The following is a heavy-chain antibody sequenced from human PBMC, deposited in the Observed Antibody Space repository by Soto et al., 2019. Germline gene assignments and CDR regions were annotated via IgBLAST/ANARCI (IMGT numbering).Heavy chain of an antibody. J-gene: IGHJ4*02. V-gene: IGHV3-13*01. CDR3: ARDGGGSYYDY. D-gene: IGHD1-26*01. CDR1: GFTFSSYD. CDR2: IGTAGDT. Sequence: EVQLVESGGGLVQPGGSLRLSCAASGFTFSSYDMHWDRQATGKGLEWVSAIGTAGDTYYPGSVKGRFTISRENAKNSLYLQMNSLRAGDTAVYYCARDGGGSYYDYWGQGTLVTVSS.